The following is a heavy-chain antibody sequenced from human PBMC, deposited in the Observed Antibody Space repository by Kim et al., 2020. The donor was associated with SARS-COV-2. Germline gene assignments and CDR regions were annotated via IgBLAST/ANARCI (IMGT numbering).Heavy chain of an antibody. CDR2: IKQDGSEK. CDR1: GFTFSSYW. J-gene: IGHJ4*02. Sequence: GGSLRLSCAASGFTFSSYWMSWVRQAPGKGLEWVANIKQDGSEKYYVDSVKGRFTISRDNAKNSLYLQMNSLRAEDTAVYYCARETRHSGSYYGFDYWGQGTLVTVSS. V-gene: IGHV3-7*01. D-gene: IGHD1-26*01. CDR3: ARETRHSGSYYGFDY.